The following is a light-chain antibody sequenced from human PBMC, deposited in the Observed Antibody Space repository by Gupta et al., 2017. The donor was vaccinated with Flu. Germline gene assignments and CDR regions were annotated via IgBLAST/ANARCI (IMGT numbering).Light chain of an antibody. CDR3: AAGDDSRKGWV. CDR2: SKK. Sequence: QSVLPQSPSTSGTPGQRVTISCSGSSSNIGSNILNWYQQLPGTAPKLLIYSKKQRTAGVPARCSGSKSGTAAALAISGLQAEDEADYYCAAGDDSRKGWVFGGGTKLTVL. CDR1: SSNIGSNI. J-gene: IGLJ3*02. V-gene: IGLV1-44*01.